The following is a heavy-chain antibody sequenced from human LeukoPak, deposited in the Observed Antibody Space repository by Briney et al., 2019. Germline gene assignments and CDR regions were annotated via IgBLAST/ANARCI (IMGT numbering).Heavy chain of an antibody. D-gene: IGHD3-10*01. CDR2: MNPNSGNT. J-gene: IGHJ4*02. CDR3: ARGSRTVRGVIIMGAFYNY. Sequence: ASVKVSCKASGYTFTSYDINWVRQATGQGLEWMGWMNPNSGNTGYAQKFQGRVTITRNTSISTAYMELSSLRSEDTAVYYCARGSRTVRGVIIMGAFYNYWGQGTLVTVSS. V-gene: IGHV1-8*01. CDR1: GYTFTSYD.